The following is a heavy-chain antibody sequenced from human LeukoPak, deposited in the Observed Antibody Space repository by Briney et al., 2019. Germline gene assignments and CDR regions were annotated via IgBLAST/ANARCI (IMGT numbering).Heavy chain of an antibody. CDR3: ARSPSLTIIGDY. J-gene: IGHJ4*02. Sequence: GGSLRLSCAASGFTFSSYSMNWVRQAPGKGLEWVSSISSSSSYIYYADSVKGRFAISRDNAKNSLYLQMNSLRAEDTAVYYCARSPSLTIIGDYWAREPWSPSPQ. CDR2: ISSSSSYI. CDR1: GFTFSSYS. V-gene: IGHV3-21*01. D-gene: IGHD2/OR15-2a*01.